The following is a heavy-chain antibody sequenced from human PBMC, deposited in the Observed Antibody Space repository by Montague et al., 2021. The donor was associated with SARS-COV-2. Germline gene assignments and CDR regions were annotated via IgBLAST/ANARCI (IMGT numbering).Heavy chain of an antibody. J-gene: IGHJ4*02. V-gene: IGHV3-23*01. CDR1: GFTFSSYA. D-gene: IGHD3-3*01. CDR2: ISGSGGST. Sequence: SLRLSCAASGFTFSSYAMSWVRQAPGKGLEWVSAISGSGGSTYYADSVKGRFTISRDNSKNTLYLQMNSLRAEDTAVYYCATSRFLEWLFTMDGTFDCWGQGTLVTVSS. CDR3: ATSRFLEWLFTMDGTFDC.